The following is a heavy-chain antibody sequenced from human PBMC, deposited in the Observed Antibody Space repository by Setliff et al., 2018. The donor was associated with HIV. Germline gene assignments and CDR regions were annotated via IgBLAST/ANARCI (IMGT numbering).Heavy chain of an antibody. CDR3: ARLRLAVMMSLDYFDL. CDR1: GGSITNFY. J-gene: IGHJ4*02. CDR2: IYNPGST. D-gene: IGHD3-16*01. Sequence: SETLSLTCNVSGGSITNFYWSWIRQPPGKGLEWIGYIYNPGSTNFNPSLQSRVSMSVDVSTNQFSLRLTPVTAADTAVYYCARLRLAVMMSLDYFDLWGQGTLVTVSS. V-gene: IGHV4-4*09.